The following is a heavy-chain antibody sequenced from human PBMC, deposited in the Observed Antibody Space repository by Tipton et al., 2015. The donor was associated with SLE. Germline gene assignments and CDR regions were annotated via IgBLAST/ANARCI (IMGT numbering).Heavy chain of an antibody. J-gene: IGHJ6*03. D-gene: IGHD3-10*01. CDR1: GGSISGSSYY. CDR3: ARLRGSPGGYMDV. Sequence: TLYLTCTVAGGSISGSSYYWGWIRQPPGKGLEWIGSIYYSGSTYYNPSLKSRVTISVDTSKNQFSLKLSSVTAADTAVYYCARLRGSPGGYMDVWGKGTTVTVSS. V-gene: IGHV4-39*07. CDR2: IYYSGST.